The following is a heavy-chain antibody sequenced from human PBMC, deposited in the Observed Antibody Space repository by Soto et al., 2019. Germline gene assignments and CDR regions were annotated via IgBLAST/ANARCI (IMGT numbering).Heavy chain of an antibody. CDR1: GYTFTSYG. CDR2: ISAYNGNT. V-gene: IGHV1-18*01. CDR3: ARDDLIAVAPTAYFDY. Sequence: GASVKVSCKASGYTFTSYGISWVRQAPGQGLEWMGWISAYNGNTNYAQKLQGRVTMTTDTSTSTAYMELRSLRSDDTAVYYCARDDLIAVAPTAYFDYWGQGTLVTVSS. J-gene: IGHJ4*02. D-gene: IGHD6-19*01.